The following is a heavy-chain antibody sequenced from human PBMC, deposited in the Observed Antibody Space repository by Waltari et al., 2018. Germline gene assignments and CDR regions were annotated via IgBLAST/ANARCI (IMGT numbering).Heavy chain of an antibody. Sequence: QVQLVQSGAEVKEPGASVKVSCKASGSTFTDYYMHWVRKAPGQGLEWMGWINPNSGGTNYTQKFQGRVTMTRDTSINTAYMELSRLTSDDTAVYYCARGGYYDTSAYSAYWGQGTLVTVSS. D-gene: IGHD3-22*01. CDR1: GSTFTDYY. CDR2: INPNSGGT. J-gene: IGHJ4*02. V-gene: IGHV1-2*02. CDR3: ARGGYYDTSAYSAY.